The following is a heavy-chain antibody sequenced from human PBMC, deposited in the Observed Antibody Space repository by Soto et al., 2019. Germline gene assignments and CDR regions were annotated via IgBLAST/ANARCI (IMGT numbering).Heavy chain of an antibody. D-gene: IGHD5-12*01. V-gene: IGHV1-3*01. Sequence: ASVKVSCKASGYTFTSYAMHWVRQAPGQRLEWMGWINAGNGNTKYSQKFQGRVTITRDTSASTAYMELSSLRSEDTAVYYCARSATIWANWFDPWGQGTLVTVSS. CDR3: ARSATIWANWFDP. CDR1: GYTFTSYA. CDR2: INAGNGNT. J-gene: IGHJ5*02.